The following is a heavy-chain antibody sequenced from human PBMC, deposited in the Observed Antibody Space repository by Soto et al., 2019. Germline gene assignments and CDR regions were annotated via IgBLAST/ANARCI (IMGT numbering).Heavy chain of an antibody. V-gene: IGHV4-34*01. D-gene: IGHD5-18*01. CDR3: ARVVYSYGYPLYYYYGMDV. J-gene: IGHJ6*02. Sequence: SETLSLTCAVYGGSFSGYYWSWIRQPPGKGLEWNGEINHSGSTNYNPSLKRRVTISVDTSKNQFSLKLSSVTAADTAVYYCARVVYSYGYPLYYYYGMDVWGQGTTVTVSS. CDR2: INHSGST. CDR1: GGSFSGYY.